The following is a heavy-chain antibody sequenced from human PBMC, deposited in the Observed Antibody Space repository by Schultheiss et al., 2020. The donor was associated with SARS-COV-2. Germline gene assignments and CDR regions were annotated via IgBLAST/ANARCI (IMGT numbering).Heavy chain of an antibody. J-gene: IGHJ4*02. CDR3: AKEWSSGWYDWVDY. D-gene: IGHD6-19*01. V-gene: IGHV3-23*01. Sequence: GGSLRLSCAASGFTFTSYAMTWVRQAPGKGLEWVSSISGSGANTYYADSVKGRFTISRDNSKNTLYLQMNSLRAEDTAVYYCAKEWSSGWYDWVDYWGQGTLVTVSS. CDR2: ISGSGANT. CDR1: GFTFTSYA.